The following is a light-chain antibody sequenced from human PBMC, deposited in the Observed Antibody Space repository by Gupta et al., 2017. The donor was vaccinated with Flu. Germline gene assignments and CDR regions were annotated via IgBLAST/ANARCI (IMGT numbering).Light chain of an antibody. CDR1: SLSNCY. Sequence: SSELTQDPAVSAALGQTVRITCTGDSLSNCYASWYQQKPGQAPVLVIYAKNIRPSGIPDRFSGSSSGNTASLTITGAQAEDEADYYCNSRDSTDNHQAVFGGGTKLTVL. J-gene: IGLJ2*01. CDR2: AKN. V-gene: IGLV3-19*01. CDR3: NSRDSTDNHQAV.